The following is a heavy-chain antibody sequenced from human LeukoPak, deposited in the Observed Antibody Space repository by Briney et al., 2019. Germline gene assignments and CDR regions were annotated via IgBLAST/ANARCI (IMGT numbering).Heavy chain of an antibody. Sequence: GGSLRLSCVASGFIFSSFEMNWVRQAPGKGLEWVSYISSSGNTIYYADSVKGRFTISRDNAKNSLYLQMNSLRAEDTAVYYCATVHWDKAFDIWGQGTMVTVSS. V-gene: IGHV3-48*03. J-gene: IGHJ3*02. CDR1: GFIFSSFE. D-gene: IGHD7-27*01. CDR2: ISSSGNTI. CDR3: ATVHWDKAFDI.